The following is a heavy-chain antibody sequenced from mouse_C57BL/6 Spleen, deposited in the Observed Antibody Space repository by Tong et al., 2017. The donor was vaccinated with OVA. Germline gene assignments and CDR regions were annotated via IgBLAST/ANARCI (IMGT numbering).Heavy chain of an antibody. CDR3: ARSGFNSAWFAY. Sequence: EVQLQESGAELVKPGDSVSLSCTASGFNIKDYYMHWVKQRTEQGLEWIGRIDPEDGATKYAPKFQGKATITADTSTNTAYLQLNSLTSEDSAVYYCARSGFNSAWFAYWGQGTLVTVSA. J-gene: IGHJ3*01. CDR1: GFNIKDYY. CDR2: IDPEDGAT. D-gene: IGHD1-3*01. V-gene: IGHV14-2*01.